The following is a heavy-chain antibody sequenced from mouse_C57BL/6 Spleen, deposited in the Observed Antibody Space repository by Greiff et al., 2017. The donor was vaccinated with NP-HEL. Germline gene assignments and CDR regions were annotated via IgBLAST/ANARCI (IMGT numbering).Heavy chain of an antibody. D-gene: IGHD2-4*01. Sequence: QLQQSGAELVRPGASVTLSCKASGYTFTDYEMHWVKQTPVHGLEWIGAIDPETGGTAYNQKFKGKAILTADKSSSTAYMELRSLTSEDSAVYYCTSGTGLRRYFDVWGTGTTVTVSS. CDR1: GYTFTDYE. CDR3: TSGTGLRRYFDV. J-gene: IGHJ1*03. CDR2: IDPETGGT. V-gene: IGHV1-15*01.